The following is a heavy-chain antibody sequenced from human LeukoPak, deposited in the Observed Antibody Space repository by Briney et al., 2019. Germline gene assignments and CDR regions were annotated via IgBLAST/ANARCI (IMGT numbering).Heavy chain of an antibody. Sequence: GGSLRLSCAASEFTFSSYAMHWVRQAPGKGLEWVAVISYDGSNKYYADSVKGRFTIPRDNSKNTLYLQMNSLRAEDTAVYYCATSNFDYGGQGTLVTVSS. J-gene: IGHJ4*02. CDR2: ISYDGSNK. CDR3: ATSNFDY. V-gene: IGHV3-30*04. CDR1: EFTFSSYA.